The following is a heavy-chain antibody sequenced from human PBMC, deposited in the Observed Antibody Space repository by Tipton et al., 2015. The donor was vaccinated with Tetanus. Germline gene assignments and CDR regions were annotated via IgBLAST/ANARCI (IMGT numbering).Heavy chain of an antibody. CDR3: ARLSSPFFGAFFM. J-gene: IGHJ3*02. Sequence: QVQLVQSGAEVKPSETLSLNCTVSVGAIIDSYWGWIRQSPGKGLEWIGYIYYSGSTNYSPSLKSRVTISIDTSKSQFSLKMTSVTAADTGMYYCARLSSPFFGAFFMWGQGTMVTVSS. D-gene: IGHD3-3*01. CDR1: VGAIIDSY. CDR2: IYYSGST. V-gene: IGHV4-59*01.